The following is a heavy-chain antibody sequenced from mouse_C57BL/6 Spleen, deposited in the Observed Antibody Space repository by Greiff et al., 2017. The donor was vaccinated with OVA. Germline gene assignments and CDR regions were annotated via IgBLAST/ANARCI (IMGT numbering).Heavy chain of an antibody. D-gene: IGHD2-4*01. Sequence: QVQLQQSGAELVKPGASVKLSCKASGYTFTSYWMHWVKQRPGRGLEWIGRIDPNSGGTKYNEKFKSEATLTVDKPSSTAYMQLSSLTSEDSAVYYCARYYYDYDEGGYYAMDYWGQGTSVTVSS. CDR3: ARYYYDYDEGGYYAMDY. V-gene: IGHV1-72*01. CDR1: GYTFTSYW. J-gene: IGHJ4*01. CDR2: IDPNSGGT.